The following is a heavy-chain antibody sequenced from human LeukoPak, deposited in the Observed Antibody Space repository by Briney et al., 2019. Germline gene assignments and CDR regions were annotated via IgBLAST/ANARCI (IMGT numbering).Heavy chain of an antibody. CDR1: EGTFSSYA. V-gene: IGHV1-69*04. CDR2: IIPILGIA. CDR3: AREQVAAQNFDY. Sequence: EASVKVSCKASEGTFSSYAISWVRQAPGRGLEWMGRIIPILGIANYAQKFQGRVTITADKSTSTAYMELSSLRSEDTAVYYCAREQVAAQNFDYWGQGTLVTVSS. J-gene: IGHJ4*02. D-gene: IGHD2-15*01.